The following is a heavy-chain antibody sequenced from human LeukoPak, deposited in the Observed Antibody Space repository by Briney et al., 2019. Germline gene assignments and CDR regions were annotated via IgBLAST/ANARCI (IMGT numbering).Heavy chain of an antibody. D-gene: IGHD3-10*01. CDR1: GGTFSSYA. Sequence: SVKVSCKASGGTFSSYAISWVRQAPGQGLEWMGRIIPIFGIANYAQKFQGRVTITADKSTSTAYIELSSLRSEDTAVYYCAISAFPPKYYYYGMDVWGQGTTVTVSS. V-gene: IGHV1-69*04. J-gene: IGHJ6*02. CDR3: AISAFPPKYYYYGMDV. CDR2: IIPIFGIA.